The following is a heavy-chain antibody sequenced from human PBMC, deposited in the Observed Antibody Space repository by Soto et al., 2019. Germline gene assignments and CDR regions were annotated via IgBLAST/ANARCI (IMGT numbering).Heavy chain of an antibody. CDR3: ARDLRLEMATNAYGMDV. CDR1: GFTFSTYS. CDR2: ISSSSSYI. V-gene: IGHV3-21*05. J-gene: IGHJ6*02. Sequence: EVQLVESGGGLVQPGGSLRLSCAASGFTFSTYSMNWVRQAPGKGLEWVSYISSSSSYIYYADSVKGRFTISRDNAKNSLYLQMNSLRAEDTAVYYCARDLRLEMATNAYGMDVWGQGTTVTVSS. D-gene: IGHD5-12*01.